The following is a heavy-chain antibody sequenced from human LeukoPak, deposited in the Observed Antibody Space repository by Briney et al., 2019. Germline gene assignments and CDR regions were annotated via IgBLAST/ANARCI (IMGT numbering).Heavy chain of an antibody. CDR1: GLSLSTSGVG. V-gene: IGHV2-5*02. D-gene: IGHD3-3*01. Sequence: ESGPTLMHPTRTHTLTSTFSGLSLSTSGVGGGWIRHPPEKALEWLALFYWADDKRYNQSLKSRLTITKDTSKNQVVLTMTNMDPVDTATYYCAHTDDFWSGYPPGWFDPWGQGTLVTVSS. CDR3: AHTDDFWSGYPPGWFDP. J-gene: IGHJ5*02. CDR2: FYWADDK.